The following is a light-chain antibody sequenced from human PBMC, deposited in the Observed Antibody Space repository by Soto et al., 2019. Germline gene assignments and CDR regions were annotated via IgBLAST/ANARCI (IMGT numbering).Light chain of an antibody. V-gene: IGKV1-5*03. J-gene: IGKJ1*01. CDR3: QQYNGKWT. Sequence: ILMTQSPSTPPASVGDRVTITCRASQSISSWLAWYQQKPGKAPNLLIYKASSLQSGVPSRFSGSGSGTEFTLTISSLQPDDCGTYYCQQYNGKWTFGQGTKV. CDR1: QSISSW. CDR2: KAS.